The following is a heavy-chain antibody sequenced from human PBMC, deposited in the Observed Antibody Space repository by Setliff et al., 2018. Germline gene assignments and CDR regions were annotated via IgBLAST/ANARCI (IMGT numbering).Heavy chain of an antibody. CDR2: IHQDGSER. J-gene: IGHJ4*02. D-gene: IGHD1-26*01. CDR3: ASDSGSYMTNFDY. Sequence: GGSLRLSCAASGFTFGSYWMTRVRQAPEKGLEWVANIHQDGSERHYVDSVKGRFTISRDNAKNSLYLQLNSLRAEDTAVYYCASDSGSYMTNFDYWGQGTLVTVSS. CDR1: GFTFGSYW. V-gene: IGHV3-7*01.